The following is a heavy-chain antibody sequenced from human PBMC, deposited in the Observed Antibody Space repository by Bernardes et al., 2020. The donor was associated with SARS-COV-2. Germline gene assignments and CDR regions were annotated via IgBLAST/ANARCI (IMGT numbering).Heavy chain of an antibody. Sequence: GGSLRLSCVASGFNFATYKMSWVRQAPGEGLEWLSHISGGGSYIYYADSVKGRFTISRDNAKNSLSLQMNSLRAEDTALYYCARHFVAGTTYPIDYWGPGTLVTVSS. J-gene: IGHJ4*02. CDR3: ARHFVAGTTYPIDY. CDR2: ISGGGSYI. CDR1: GFNFATYK. V-gene: IGHV3-21*05. D-gene: IGHD6-19*01.